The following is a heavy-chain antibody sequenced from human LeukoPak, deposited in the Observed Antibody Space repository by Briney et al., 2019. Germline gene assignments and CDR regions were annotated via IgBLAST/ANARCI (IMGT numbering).Heavy chain of an antibody. V-gene: IGHV3-21*01. D-gene: IGHD6-19*01. CDR1: GFTFSSYS. J-gene: IGHJ4*02. CDR3: ARKGRYSSGWYEGYDY. Sequence: KSWGSLRLSCAASGFTFSSYSMNWVRQAPGKGLEWVSSIGSSSSSYIYYADSVKGRFTISRDNAKNSLYLQMNSLRAEDTAVYYCARKGRYSSGWYEGYDYWGQGTLVTVSS. CDR2: IGSSSSSYI.